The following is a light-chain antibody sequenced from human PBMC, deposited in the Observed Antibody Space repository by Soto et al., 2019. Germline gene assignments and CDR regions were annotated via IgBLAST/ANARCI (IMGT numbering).Light chain of an antibody. CDR3: IQTLQAPYS. Sequence: DIMMTQSPLSLPVTPGEPASISCRSSQSLRHHNGYYYLDWYLQKPGQSPQVLIYLGSNRASGVPDRVSGSGSGTVFTLKISRVEAEDVGVYYCIQTLQAPYSFGQGTKLEIK. CDR2: LGS. V-gene: IGKV2-28*01. CDR1: QSLRHHNGYYY. J-gene: IGKJ2*01.